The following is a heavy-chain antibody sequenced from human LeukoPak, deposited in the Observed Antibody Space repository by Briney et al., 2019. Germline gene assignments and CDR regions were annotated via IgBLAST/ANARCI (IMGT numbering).Heavy chain of an antibody. V-gene: IGHV3-48*01. D-gene: IGHD3-16*01. Sequence: GGSLRLSCAASGFTFSSYSRNWVRQAPGKGLAWVSYVSSDSTTIQYADSVKCRCTISRDYAMNSLNLQMNRLKAEDTALQYCTRDGGWRDDYWDEGTLVTGYS. CDR2: VSSDSTTI. CDR3: TRDGGWRDDY. J-gene: IGHJ4*02. CDR1: GFTFSSYS.